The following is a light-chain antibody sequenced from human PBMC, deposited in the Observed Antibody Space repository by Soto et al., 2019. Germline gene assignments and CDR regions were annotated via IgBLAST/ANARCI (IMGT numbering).Light chain of an antibody. CDR3: LQDYTYPWT. V-gene: IGKV1-6*01. CDR1: QAIRND. Sequence: AIQMTQSPSSLSASVGGRVTITCRASQAIRNDLGWYQQKPGKAPNLLIFGASNLQVGVPVRFSASGSGTNFTLTISNLQPEDFASYYCLQDYTYPWTFGQGTKVDI. CDR2: GAS. J-gene: IGKJ1*01.